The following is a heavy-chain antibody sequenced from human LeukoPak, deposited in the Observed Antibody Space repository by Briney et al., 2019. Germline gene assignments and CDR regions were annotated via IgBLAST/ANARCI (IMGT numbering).Heavy chain of an antibody. D-gene: IGHD5-12*01. V-gene: IGHV3-7*01. CDR3: ARGGFSHAFDV. CDR1: GFTFSSYW. CDR2: IKEDGSEK. Sequence: GGSLRLSCAASGFTFSSYWMNWVRQAPGKGLEWVANIKEDGSEKYYVDSVKGRFTISRDNAKNSLYLQMNSLRAEDTAVYYCARGGFSHAFDVWGQGTVVTVSS. J-gene: IGHJ3*01.